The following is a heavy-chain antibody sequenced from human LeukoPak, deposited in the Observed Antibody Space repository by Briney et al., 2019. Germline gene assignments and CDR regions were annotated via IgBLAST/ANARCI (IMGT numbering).Heavy chain of an antibody. D-gene: IGHD3-10*01. Sequence: GGSLRLSCAASGFTFSGYWMHWVRQAPGKGLVWVSRTNPDGSTTTYADSVKGRFTISRDNAKNTLYLQMNSLRAEDTALYYCARETPRGGRYYFDYWGQGALVTVSS. V-gene: IGHV3-74*03. CDR3: ARETPRGGRYYFDY. CDR2: TNPDGSTT. CDR1: GFTFSGYW. J-gene: IGHJ4*02.